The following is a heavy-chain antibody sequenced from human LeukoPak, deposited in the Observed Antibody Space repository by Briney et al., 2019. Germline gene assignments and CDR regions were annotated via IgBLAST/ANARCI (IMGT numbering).Heavy chain of an antibody. CDR3: ANLVRLYNYFDY. CDR2: ISGSGGST. D-gene: IGHD3-3*01. CDR1: GFTFSSFA. V-gene: IGHV3-23*01. J-gene: IGHJ4*02. Sequence: PGGSLRLSCAASGFTFSSFAMSGVRQAPGKGLEWVSAISGSGGSTYYADSVKGRFTISRDNSKNTLYLQMNSLRAEDTAVYYCANLVRLYNYFDYWGQGTLVTVSS.